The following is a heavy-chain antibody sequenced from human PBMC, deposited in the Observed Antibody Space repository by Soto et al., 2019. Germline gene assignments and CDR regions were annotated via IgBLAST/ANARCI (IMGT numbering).Heavy chain of an antibody. D-gene: IGHD3-10*01. Sequence: QVQLVESGGGLVKPGGSLRLSCAASGFTFSDYYMSWIRQAPGKGLEWVSYISSSSSYTNYADSVKGRFTISRDNAKNSLYLQLNSLRAEDAAVYYCARDDVVRGVRCMDVWGQGTTVTVSS. CDR3: ARDDVVRGVRCMDV. CDR2: ISSSSSYT. CDR1: GFTFSDYY. J-gene: IGHJ6*02. V-gene: IGHV3-11*06.